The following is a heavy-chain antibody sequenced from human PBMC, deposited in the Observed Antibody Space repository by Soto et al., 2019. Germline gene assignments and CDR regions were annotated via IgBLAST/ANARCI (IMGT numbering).Heavy chain of an antibody. CDR1: GGSFSGYY. D-gene: IGHD3-3*01. Sequence: SETLSLTCAVYGGSFSGYYWSWIRQPPGKGLEWIGEINHSGSTNYNPSLKSRVTISVDTSKNQFSLKLSSLTAADTAVYYCARLPRVSIFGVVTSNYYYHMDVWGKGTTVTVSS. J-gene: IGHJ6*03. CDR2: INHSGST. CDR3: ARLPRVSIFGVVTSNYYYHMDV. V-gene: IGHV4-34*01.